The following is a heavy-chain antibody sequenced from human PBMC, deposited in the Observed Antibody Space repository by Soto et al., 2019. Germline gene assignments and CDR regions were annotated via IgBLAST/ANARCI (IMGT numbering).Heavy chain of an antibody. Sequence: SETLSLTCAVYGESFSGYYWSWIRQPPGKGLEWIGEINHSGSTNYNPSLKSRVTISVDTSKNQFSLKLSSVTAADTAVYYCARDGYYDILTGYQDYYYYGMDVWGQGTTVT. CDR2: INHSGST. J-gene: IGHJ6*01. V-gene: IGHV4-34*01. CDR3: ARDGYYDILTGYQDYYYYGMDV. CDR1: GESFSGYY. D-gene: IGHD3-9*01.